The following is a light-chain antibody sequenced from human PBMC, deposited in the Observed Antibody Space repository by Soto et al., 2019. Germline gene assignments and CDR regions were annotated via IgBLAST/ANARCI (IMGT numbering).Light chain of an antibody. CDR1: QSTFSTY. CDR2: GVS. J-gene: IGKJ1*01. CDR3: QQYGNSPWT. Sequence: EIVLTQSPGTLSLSPGERATLSCRASQSTFSTYLAWFQKKPGQSPRLLVYGVSSRATGIPDRFSGSGSGTEFTLTISGLEPEDFAVYYCQQYGNSPWTLGQGTRVEMK. V-gene: IGKV3-20*01.